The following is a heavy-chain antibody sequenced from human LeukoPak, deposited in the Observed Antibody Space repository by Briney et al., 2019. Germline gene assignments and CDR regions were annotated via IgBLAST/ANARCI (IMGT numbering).Heavy chain of an antibody. Sequence: GASVNVSCKASGYTFTGYYMHWVRQAPGQGLEWMGWINPNSGGTNYAQKFQGRVTMTRDTSISTAYMELSRLRSDDTAVYYCARASSIAARPDFDYWGQGTLVTVSS. CDR2: INPNSGGT. J-gene: IGHJ4*02. CDR1: GYTFTGYY. D-gene: IGHD6-6*01. V-gene: IGHV1-2*02. CDR3: ARASSIAARPDFDY.